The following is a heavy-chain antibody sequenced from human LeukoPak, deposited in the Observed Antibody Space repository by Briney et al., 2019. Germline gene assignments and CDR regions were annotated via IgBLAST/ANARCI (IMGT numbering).Heavy chain of an antibody. CDR1: GFSFSSYG. D-gene: IGHD2-21*02. CDR2: MSFDGSNI. Sequence: GRSLRLSCAASGFSFSSYGMHWVRQTPGKGLEWVAVMSFDGSNIYYGDSVKGRFTISRDNSKNTLYLQMNSLRVEDTALYYCAKVNPGSTARKSGLDFWGQGTLVTVSS. J-gene: IGHJ4*02. V-gene: IGHV3-30*18. CDR3: AKVNPGSTARKSGLDF.